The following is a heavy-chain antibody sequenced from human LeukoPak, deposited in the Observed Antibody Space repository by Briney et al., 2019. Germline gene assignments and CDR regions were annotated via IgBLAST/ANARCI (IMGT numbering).Heavy chain of an antibody. J-gene: IGHJ4*02. D-gene: IGHD3-22*01. CDR3: ARGKSSVPLYYYDSSGYSHFDY. Sequence: PSETLSLTCTVSGGSISSYYWSWIRQPPGKGLEWIGEINHSGSTNYNPSLKSRVTISVDTSKNQFSLKLSSVTAADTAVYYCARGKSSVPLYYYDSSGYSHFDYWGQGTLVTVSS. CDR1: GGSISSYY. CDR2: INHSGST. V-gene: IGHV4-34*01.